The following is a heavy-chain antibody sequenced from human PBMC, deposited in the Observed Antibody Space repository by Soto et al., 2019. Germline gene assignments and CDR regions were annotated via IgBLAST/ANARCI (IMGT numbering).Heavy chain of an antibody. CDR2: LDPV. Sequence: ASVKVSCKASGYSFTDYHIHWVRQAPRKGLEWMGSLDPVFPQKFQGRVTMTEDTSTDTAYMELSSLRSDDTAVYYCATDLYSNSSPVYWGQGTLVTVSS. J-gene: IGHJ4*02. V-gene: IGHV1-24*01. CDR1: GYSFTDYH. CDR3: ATDLYSNSSPVY. D-gene: IGHD6-6*01.